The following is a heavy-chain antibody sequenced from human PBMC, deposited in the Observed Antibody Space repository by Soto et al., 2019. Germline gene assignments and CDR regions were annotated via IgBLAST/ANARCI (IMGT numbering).Heavy chain of an antibody. V-gene: IGHV1-46*01. J-gene: IGHJ4*02. Sequence: GASVKVSCKTSGYSFTSYFIHWVRQAPGQGLEWMGIINPSGGSTNYAQKLQGRVSMTRDRSTSTVHMELSSLRSDDTAMYYCAREYGSYDSSGYYAYWGQGTLVTVSS. D-gene: IGHD3-22*01. CDR2: INPSGGST. CDR1: GYSFTSYF. CDR3: AREYGSYDSSGYYAY.